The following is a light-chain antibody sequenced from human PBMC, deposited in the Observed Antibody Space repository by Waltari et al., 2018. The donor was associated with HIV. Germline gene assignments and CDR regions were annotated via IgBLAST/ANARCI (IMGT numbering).Light chain of an antibody. CDR2: EVN. V-gene: IGLV2-23*02. CDR3: CSHAGSSIYFV. Sequence: QPALPQPASVSGSPGQSITISCTGTSSDVGSYNLVSWYQQHPGKAPKVMIYEVNKRPSGVSNRFSGSKSGNTASLTISGLQAEDEAEYYCCSHAGSSIYFVFGTGTKVTVL. J-gene: IGLJ1*01. CDR1: SSDVGSYNL.